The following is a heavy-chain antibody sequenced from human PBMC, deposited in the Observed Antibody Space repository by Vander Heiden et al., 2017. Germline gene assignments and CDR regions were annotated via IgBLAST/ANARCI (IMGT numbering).Heavy chain of an antibody. D-gene: IGHD1-26*01. CDR1: GFTFSTYS. J-gene: IGHJ4*02. CDR3: ARDPGWELFPLDY. CDR2: ISSGSTYI. Sequence: EVQLVESGGGLVKPGGSLRPSCAASGFTFSTYSMNWVRQAPGKGLEWISSISSGSTYIYYADSLKGRFTISRDNAKNSLYLQMNSLRAEDTAVYYCARDPGWELFPLDYWGQGTLVTVSS. V-gene: IGHV3-21*02.